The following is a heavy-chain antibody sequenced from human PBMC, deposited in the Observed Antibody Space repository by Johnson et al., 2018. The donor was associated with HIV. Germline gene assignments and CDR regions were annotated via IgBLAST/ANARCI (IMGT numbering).Heavy chain of an antibody. J-gene: IGHJ3*02. CDR3: ATSTASDAFDI. V-gene: IGHV3-33*01. CDR1: GFTFGSYG. D-gene: IGHD1-1*01. Sequence: QVQLVESGGGVVQPGRSLRLSCAASGFTFGSYGMHWVRQAPGKGLEWVAVIWYDGSNKNYSDSVKGRFTISRDNSKNTLYRQMNSLRAEDTAVYYWATSTASDAFDIWGQGTMVTVSS. CDR2: IWYDGSNK.